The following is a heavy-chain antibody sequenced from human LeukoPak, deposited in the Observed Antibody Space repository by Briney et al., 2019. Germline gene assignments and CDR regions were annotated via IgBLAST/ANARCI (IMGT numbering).Heavy chain of an antibody. CDR2: IYSGGSP. CDR3: ARGIEDSRAQPVSQWFDP. D-gene: IGHD3/OR15-3a*01. CDR1: GFTVSSND. Sequence: GGSLRLSCAASGFTVSSNDMSWVRQAPGKGLEWVSVIYSGGSPYYADSVKGRFTISRDNSKNTLYLQMNSLRAEDTAVYYCARGIEDSRAQPVSQWFDPWGQGTLVTVSS. V-gene: IGHV3-53*01. J-gene: IGHJ5*02.